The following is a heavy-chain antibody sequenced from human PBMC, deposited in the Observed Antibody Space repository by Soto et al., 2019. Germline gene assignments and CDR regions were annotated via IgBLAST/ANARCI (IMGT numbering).Heavy chain of an antibody. CDR2: GYYSGST. J-gene: IGHJ4*02. Sequence: QVQLQESGPGLVKPSQTLSLTCTVSGGSINSDGYYCTWIRQHPGKGLEWIGYGYYSGSTSYNPSLKSRVTISVDTSKNQCSLKLSSVTAADTAVYYCARVQCSSSSCYFDYWGQGTLVTVSS. D-gene: IGHD2-2*01. V-gene: IGHV4-31*03. CDR3: ARVQCSSSSCYFDY. CDR1: GGSINSDGYY.